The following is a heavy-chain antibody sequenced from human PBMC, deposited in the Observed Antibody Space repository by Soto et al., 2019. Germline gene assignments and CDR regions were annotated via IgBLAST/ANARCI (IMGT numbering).Heavy chain of an antibody. CDR2: IIPIFGTA. V-gene: IGHV1-69*13. CDR1: GGTFSSYA. D-gene: IGHD5-18*01. CDR3: ARDGGYGYSIATAWPKD. J-gene: IGHJ4*02. Sequence: GASVKVSCKASGGTFSSYAISGVRQAPGQGLEWMGGIIPIFGTANYAQKFQGRVTITADESTSTAYMELSSLRSEDTAVYYCARDGGYGYSIATAWPKDWGQGTLVTVSS.